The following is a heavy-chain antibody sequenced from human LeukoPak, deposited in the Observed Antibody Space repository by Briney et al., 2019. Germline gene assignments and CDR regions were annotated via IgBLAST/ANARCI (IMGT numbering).Heavy chain of an antibody. CDR2: INPNSGGT. Sequence: ASVKLSCNASGYAFTVYYMHWVRHRPGQGLERMGLINPNSGGTNYAQKFQGRDTMTRDTSISTAYMELRRLRSDDTAVYYCAREQNSYCSGGSCYSSPNFDYWGQGTLVTVSS. CDR1: GYAFTVYY. D-gene: IGHD2-15*01. CDR3: AREQNSYCSGGSCYSSPNFDY. V-gene: IGHV1-2*02. J-gene: IGHJ4*02.